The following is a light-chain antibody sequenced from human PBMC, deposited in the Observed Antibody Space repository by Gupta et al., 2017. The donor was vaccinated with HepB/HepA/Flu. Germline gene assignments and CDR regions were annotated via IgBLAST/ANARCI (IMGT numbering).Light chain of an antibody. Sequence: DIVLTPSPGTLSLSPGERATLSCRASQSIDNRYLAWYQQKPGQAPRVLIYGASRRATGIPDRFSGSGSGTDFTLTITSLEPEDFAVYYCQQCITSSWAFGQGTKVDMK. CDR3: QQCITSSWA. CDR1: QSIDNRY. V-gene: IGKV3-20*01. J-gene: IGKJ1*01. CDR2: GAS.